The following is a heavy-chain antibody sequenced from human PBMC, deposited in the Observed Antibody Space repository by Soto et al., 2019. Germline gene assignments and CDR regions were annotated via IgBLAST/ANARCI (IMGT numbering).Heavy chain of an antibody. D-gene: IGHD5-12*01. CDR1: GYSFTSYW. CDR3: AREVRDGYNYPYGMDV. CDR2: IDPSDSYT. V-gene: IGHV5-10-1*01. J-gene: IGHJ6*02. Sequence: GESLKISCTGSGYSFTSYWISWVRQMPGKGLEWMGRIDPSDSYTNYSPSFQGHVTISADKSISTAYLQWSSLKASDTAMYYCAREVRDGYNYPYGMDVWGQGTTVTVSS.